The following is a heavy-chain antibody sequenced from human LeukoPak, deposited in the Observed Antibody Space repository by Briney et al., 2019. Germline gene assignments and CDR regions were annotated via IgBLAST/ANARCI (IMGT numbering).Heavy chain of an antibody. D-gene: IGHD3-10*01. Sequence: GGSLRLSCASSGFTFSSYYMGWVRQAPGKGLEWVANIKEDGSQKYYVDSVKGRFTISRDNAKNSLYLQMNSLRAEDTALYYCAKGRKSYYYGSGSTVFDYWGQGTLVTVSS. V-gene: IGHV3-7*03. J-gene: IGHJ4*02. CDR1: GFTFSSYY. CDR3: AKGRKSYYYGSGSTVFDY. CDR2: IKEDGSQK.